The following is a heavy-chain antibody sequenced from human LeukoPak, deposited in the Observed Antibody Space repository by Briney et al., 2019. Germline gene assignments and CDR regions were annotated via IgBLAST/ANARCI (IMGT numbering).Heavy chain of an antibody. CDR2: VYHSAST. J-gene: IGHJ4*02. Sequence: SETLSLTCAVSDYSISSGNYWGWIRQPPGKGLEWIGSVYHSASTHYSPSLKSRVTISVDTSKNQFSLKLRSVTAADTAVYYCARNDSSGYFDYWGQGTLVTVSS. D-gene: IGHD3-22*01. CDR1: DYSISSGNY. V-gene: IGHV4-38-2*01. CDR3: ARNDSSGYFDY.